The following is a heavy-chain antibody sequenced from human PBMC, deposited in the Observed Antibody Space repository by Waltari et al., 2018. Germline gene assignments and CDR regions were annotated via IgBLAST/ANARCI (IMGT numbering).Heavy chain of an antibody. CDR3: ARERHRLMEEGYLMALDP. CDR1: GYTVSDSG. Sequence: QVQLVQSGDEVKKPGASGKVSCKATGYTVSDSGYSWVRQAPGTGLEWMGWISGNNGHTNHAQKFQGRLIMTEGPSATTVYMELTYLTSDDTAVYYCARERHRLMEEGYLMALDPWGQGTLVTVSS. CDR2: ISGNNGHT. J-gene: IGHJ5*02. V-gene: IGHV1-18*01. D-gene: IGHD3-3*01.